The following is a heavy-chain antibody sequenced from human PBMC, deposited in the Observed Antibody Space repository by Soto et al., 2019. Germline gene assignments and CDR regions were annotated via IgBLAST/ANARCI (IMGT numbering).Heavy chain of an antibody. CDR2: IDSGGRTT. D-gene: IGHD4-17*01. V-gene: IGHV3-74*01. CDR3: ANPLTRGALSHIGS. Sequence: GGSLRLSCAASGFTFSSDWMHWFRQAPGKGLVWVSRIDSGGRTTTYADSVKGRFTISRDNAKNTLYLQMNGLRAEDTALYYCANPLTRGALSHIGSWGQGTLVTVFS. J-gene: IGHJ5*01. CDR1: GFTFSSDW.